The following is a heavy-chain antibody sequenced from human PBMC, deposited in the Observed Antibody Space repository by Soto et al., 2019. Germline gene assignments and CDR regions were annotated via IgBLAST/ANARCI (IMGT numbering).Heavy chain of an antibody. CDR1: GFTFSSYA. D-gene: IGHD4-17*01. Sequence: QVQLVESGGGVVQPGRSLSLACAASGFTFSSYAMHWVRQAPGKGLEWVAVISYDGSNKYYADSVKGRFTISRDNSKNTLYLQMNSLRAEDTAVYYCARVYGDYAYYYYYYGMDVWGQGTTVTVSS. J-gene: IGHJ6*02. CDR2: ISYDGSNK. CDR3: ARVYGDYAYYYYYYGMDV. V-gene: IGHV3-30-3*01.